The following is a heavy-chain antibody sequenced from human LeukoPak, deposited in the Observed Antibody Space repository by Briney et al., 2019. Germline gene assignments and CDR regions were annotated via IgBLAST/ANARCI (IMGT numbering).Heavy chain of an antibody. D-gene: IGHD5-18*01. CDR2: IDSVSSTI. CDR3: ARGYNYGYSAF. CDR1: GFTFSSHS. Sequence: GGSLRLSCAASGFTFSSHSMNWVRQAPGKGLEWISYIDSVSSTIYYADSVKGRFTISRDNAKNSLWLQMNSLRAEDTAVYYCARGYNYGYSAFWGQGTLVTVSS. V-gene: IGHV3-48*01. J-gene: IGHJ4*02.